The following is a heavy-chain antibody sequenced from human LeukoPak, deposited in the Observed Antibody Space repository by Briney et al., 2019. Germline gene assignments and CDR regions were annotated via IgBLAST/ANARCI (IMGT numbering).Heavy chain of an antibody. CDR3: SRDESGYYHFDY. Sequence: PGGSLRLSCAASGFTFSRYGMSWVRQAPGKGLEWVSSITGSGSTTYYADSVKGRFTISRDNSKNTLYLQMNSLRAEDTAVYYCSRDESGYYHFDYWGQGTLVTVSS. CDR2: ITGSGSTT. J-gene: IGHJ4*02. D-gene: IGHD3-22*01. V-gene: IGHV3-23*01. CDR1: GFTFSRYG.